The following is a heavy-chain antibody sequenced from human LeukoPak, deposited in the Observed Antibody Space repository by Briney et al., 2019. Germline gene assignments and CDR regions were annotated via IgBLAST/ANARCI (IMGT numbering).Heavy chain of an antibody. D-gene: IGHD6-13*01. V-gene: IGHV4-34*01. CDR3: AGSGTYQHSSSYDY. J-gene: IGHJ4*02. CDR2: INHSGSS. CDR1: GESFKDYY. Sequence: SETLSLTCAVYGESFKDYYWNWIRKPPGKGLEWIGEINHSGSSNYNPSLKSRVTISVDTSKNQFSLKLSSVTAADTAVDYCAGSGTYQHSSSYDYWGRGSLVTVSS.